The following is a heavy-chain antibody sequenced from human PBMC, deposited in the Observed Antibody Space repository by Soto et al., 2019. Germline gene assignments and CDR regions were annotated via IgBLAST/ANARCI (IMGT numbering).Heavy chain of an antibody. J-gene: IGHJ6*02. D-gene: IGHD3-10*01. CDR2: IRWNSASI. CDR3: AKDMRAGSGGYYGMDA. Sequence: GGSLRLSCAASGFTFDDYAMHWVRQAPGKGLEWVSGIRWNSASIAYADSVKARFTISRDNAKNSVYLQMNSLRAEDTALYYCAKDMRAGSGGYYGMDAWGQGTTVTVSS. CDR1: GFTFDDYA. V-gene: IGHV3-9*01.